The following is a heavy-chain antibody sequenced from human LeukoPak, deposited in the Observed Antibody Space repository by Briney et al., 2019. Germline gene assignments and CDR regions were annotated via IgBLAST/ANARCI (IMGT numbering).Heavy chain of an antibody. CDR2: FDPEDGET. D-gene: IGHD3-10*01. CDR1: GYTLTELS. V-gene: IGHV1-24*01. CDR3: ATGKITMVRGVITSGGLWFDP. Sequence: ASVKVSCKVSGYTLTELSMHWVRQAPGKGLEWMGGFDPEDGETIYAQKFQGRVTMTEDTSTDTAYMELSSLRSEDTAVYYCATGKITMVRGVITSGGLWFDPWGQGTLVTVSS. J-gene: IGHJ5*02.